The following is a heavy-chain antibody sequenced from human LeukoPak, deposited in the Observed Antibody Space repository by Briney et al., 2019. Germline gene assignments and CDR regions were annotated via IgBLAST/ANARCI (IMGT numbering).Heavy chain of an antibody. J-gene: IGHJ4*02. CDR3: ARTDSSGTSYFDY. Sequence: ASVKVSCKASGGTFSSYAISWVRQAPGQGLEWMGRIIPILGIANYAQKFQGRVTITADKSTSTAYMELSSLRSEDTAVYYCARTDSSGTSYFDYWGQGTLVTVSS. V-gene: IGHV1-69*04. D-gene: IGHD3-22*01. CDR2: IIPILGIA. CDR1: GGTFSSYA.